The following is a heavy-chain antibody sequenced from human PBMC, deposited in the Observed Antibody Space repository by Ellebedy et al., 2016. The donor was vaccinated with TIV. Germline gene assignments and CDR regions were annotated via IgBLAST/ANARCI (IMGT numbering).Heavy chain of an antibody. CDR3: AKDRTSGDGYWVFDN. J-gene: IGHJ4*02. V-gene: IGHV3-23*01. CDR1: GFTFSPYA. CDR2: IVGSGSK. Sequence: PGGSLRLSCAASGFTFSPYAMSWVRQAPGKGLEWVSGIVGSGSKKYADSVKGRFTISRDDSKRTVDLQINSLRAEDTAVYFCAKDRTSGDGYWVFDNWGQGTLVSVSS. D-gene: IGHD5-18*01.